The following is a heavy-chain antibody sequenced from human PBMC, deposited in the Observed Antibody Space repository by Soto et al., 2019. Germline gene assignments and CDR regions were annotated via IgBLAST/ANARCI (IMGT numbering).Heavy chain of an antibody. V-gene: IGHV1-46*01. D-gene: IGHD2-2*01. J-gene: IGHJ6*02. CDR1: GYTFTSYY. CDR3: ARGHCSRTGCPFSYYYGMDV. Sequence: ASVKVSCKASGYTFTSYYIHWVRQSPGQGLEWMGIINPTSASTSYAQKFQGRVTMTRDTSTSTVYMELSSLRSEDTAVYYSARGHCSRTGCPFSYYYGMDVWGQGTTVTVSS. CDR2: INPTSAST.